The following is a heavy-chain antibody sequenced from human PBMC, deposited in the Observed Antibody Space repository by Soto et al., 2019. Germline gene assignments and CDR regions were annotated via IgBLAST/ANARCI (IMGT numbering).Heavy chain of an antibody. V-gene: IGHV4-61*01. CDR1: GGSVSSGSYY. J-gene: IGHJ5*02. D-gene: IGHD5-18*01. Sequence: ASETLSLTCTVSGGSVSSGSYYWSWIRQPPGKGLEWIGYIYYSGSTNYNPSLKSRVTISVDTSENQFSLKLSSVTAADTAVYYCAREGYSYGYVWFDPWGQGTLVTVSS. CDR3: AREGYSYGYVWFDP. CDR2: IYYSGST.